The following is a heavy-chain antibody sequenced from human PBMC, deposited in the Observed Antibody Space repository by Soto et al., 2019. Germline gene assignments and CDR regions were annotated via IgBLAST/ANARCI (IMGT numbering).Heavy chain of an antibody. CDR2: INPNSGGT. Sequence: ASVKVSCKASGYTFTGYYMHWVRQAPGQGLEWMGWINPNSGGTNYAQKFQGWVTMTRDTSISTAYMELSRLRSDGTAVYYCARDYYGSGTPYFDYWGQGTLVTVSS. CDR1: GYTFTGYY. V-gene: IGHV1-2*04. CDR3: ARDYYGSGTPYFDY. J-gene: IGHJ4*02. D-gene: IGHD3-10*01.